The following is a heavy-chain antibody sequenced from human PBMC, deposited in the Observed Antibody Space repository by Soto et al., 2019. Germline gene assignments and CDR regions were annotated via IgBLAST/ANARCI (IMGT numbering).Heavy chain of an antibody. J-gene: IGHJ6*02. V-gene: IGHV3-30*18. Sequence: HPGGSLRLSCAASGFTFSSYGMHWVRQAPGKGLEWVAVISYDGSNKYYADSVKGRFTISRDNSKNTLYLQMNSLRAEDTAVYYRAKDSHSSGWSDYCYGMDVWGQRTTVIVSS. D-gene: IGHD6-19*01. CDR2: ISYDGSNK. CDR3: AKDSHSSGWSDYCYGMDV. CDR1: GFTFSSYG.